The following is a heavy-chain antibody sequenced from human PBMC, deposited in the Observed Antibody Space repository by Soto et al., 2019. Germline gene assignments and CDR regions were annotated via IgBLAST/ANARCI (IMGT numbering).Heavy chain of an antibody. CDR1: GFTFSNAW. Sequence: EVQLVESGGGLVKPGGSLRLSCAASGFTFSNAWMNWVRQAPGKGLEWVGRIKSKTDGGTTDYAAPVKGRFTISRDDSKNTLYLQMNSLKTEDTAVYYCTTEWMRQWELSGEAFDYWGQGTLVTVSS. D-gene: IGHD1-26*01. V-gene: IGHV3-15*07. J-gene: IGHJ4*02. CDR3: TTEWMRQWELSGEAFDY. CDR2: IKSKTDGGTT.